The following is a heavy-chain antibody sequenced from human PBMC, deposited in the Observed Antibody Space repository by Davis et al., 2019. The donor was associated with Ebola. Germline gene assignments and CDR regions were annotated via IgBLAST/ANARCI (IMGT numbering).Heavy chain of an antibody. V-gene: IGHV3-30*04. Sequence: GESLKISCAASGFTFSSYAMHWVRQAPGEGLEWVAVLSYDGSNEYYADSVKDRFTISRDNSKNTLYLQMNSLRAEDTAVYYCARDERRWLRYGMDVWGKGTTVTVSS. CDR3: ARDERRWLRYGMDV. D-gene: IGHD5-24*01. CDR1: GFTFSSYA. J-gene: IGHJ6*04. CDR2: LSYDGSNE.